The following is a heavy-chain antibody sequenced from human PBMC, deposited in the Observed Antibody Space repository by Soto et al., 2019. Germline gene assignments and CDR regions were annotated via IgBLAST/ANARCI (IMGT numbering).Heavy chain of an antibody. CDR1: CGSIYSSNW. V-gene: IGHV4-4*02. J-gene: IGHJ5*02. CDR3: ESLQNYHGNSAYPS. CDR2: IYHGGST. Sequence: NPSETLSLTCAVSCGSIYSSNWWSWVRQPPGKGLEWIGEIYHGGSTNYNPSLKTRVTMSVDKSKNQFSLKLSSVTAADTAIYYCESLQNYHGNSAYPSWSQGRLVTVSA. D-gene: IGHD3-22*01.